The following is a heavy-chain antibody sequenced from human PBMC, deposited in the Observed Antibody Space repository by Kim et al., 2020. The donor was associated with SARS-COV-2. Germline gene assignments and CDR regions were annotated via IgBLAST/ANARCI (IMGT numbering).Heavy chain of an antibody. CDR3: ARGDRVPMVRQVTYYMDV. Sequence: GGSLRLSCEASGFTVSATDMSWVRQAPGKGLEWVSGIFVGDKTYYADSVKGRFTISRDIFKNSLFLQMSSLRADDTAQYYCARGDRVPMVRQVTYYMDVWGKGTTVIVSS. D-gene: IGHD3-10*01. CDR2: IFVGDKT. V-gene: IGHV3-66*01. J-gene: IGHJ6*03. CDR1: GFTVSATD.